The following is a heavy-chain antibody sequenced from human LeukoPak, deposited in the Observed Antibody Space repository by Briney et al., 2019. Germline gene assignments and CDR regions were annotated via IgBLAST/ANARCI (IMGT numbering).Heavy chain of an antibody. D-gene: IGHD2-8*02. CDR2: IHKGYGRI. J-gene: IGHJ4*02. V-gene: IGHV3-11*04. Sequence: PGGSLRLSCAASGFNFGDYHMTWIRQRPGKGLEWVSDIHKGYGRIYYAESVKGRFTISRDNAKNSLFLQMSRLGPEDTAVYYCMRAAWGMLLDYWGQGTLVTVSS. CDR1: GFNFGDYH. CDR3: MRAAWGMLLDY.